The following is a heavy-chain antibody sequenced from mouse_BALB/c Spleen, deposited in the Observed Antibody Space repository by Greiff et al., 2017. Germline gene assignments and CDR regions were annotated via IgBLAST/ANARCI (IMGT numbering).Heavy chain of an antibody. V-gene: IGHV1-63*02. CDR2: IYPGGGYT. CDR1: GYTFTNYW. J-gene: IGHJ1*01. Sequence: QVQLQQSGAELVRPGTSVKMSCKAAGYTFTNYWIGWVKQRPGHGLEWIGDIYPGGGYTNYNDKFKGKATLTADTTSSTAYMQLSSLTSEDSAIYYGAKKKNYGRSWYFDVWGAGTTVTVSS. D-gene: IGHD1-1*01. CDR3: AKKKNYGRSWYFDV.